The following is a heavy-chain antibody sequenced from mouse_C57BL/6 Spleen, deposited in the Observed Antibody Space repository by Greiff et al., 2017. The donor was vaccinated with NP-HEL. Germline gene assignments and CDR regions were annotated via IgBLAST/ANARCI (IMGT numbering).Heavy chain of an antibody. J-gene: IGHJ3*01. CDR2: INPNNGGT. Sequence: VQLQQSGPELVKPGASVKIPCKASGYTFTDYNMDWVKQSHGKSLEWIGDINPNNGGTIYNQKFKGKATLTVDKSSSTAYMELRSLTSEDTAVYYCAIPYYYGSSSWFAYWGQGTLVTVAA. D-gene: IGHD1-1*01. CDR3: AIPYYYGSSSWFAY. CDR1: GYTFTDYN. V-gene: IGHV1-18*01.